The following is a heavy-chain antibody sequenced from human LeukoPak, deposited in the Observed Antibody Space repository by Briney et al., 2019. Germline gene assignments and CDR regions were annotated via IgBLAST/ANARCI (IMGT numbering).Heavy chain of an antibody. CDR3: ARDSGYGDYFPNYFDY. CDR1: GYTFTGYY. D-gene: IGHD4-17*01. CDR2: INPNSGGT. Sequence: ASVKVSCKASGYTFTGYYMHWVRQAPGQGLEWMGWINPNSGGTNYAQKFQGRVTMTRDTSISTAYMELSRLRSDGTAVYYCARDSGYGDYFPNYFDYWGQGTLVTVSS. J-gene: IGHJ4*02. V-gene: IGHV1-2*02.